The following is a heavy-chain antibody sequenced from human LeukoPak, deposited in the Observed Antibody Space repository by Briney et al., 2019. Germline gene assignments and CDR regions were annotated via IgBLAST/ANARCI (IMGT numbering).Heavy chain of an antibody. Sequence: ASVTVSCKTSGYPFTKWEINWVRQAAGQGLDWLGWVHPDNGNTYYAQRFRGRVTMSRDTSTTTAYMELSGLRSNDTAVYFCATGPRNDPWGQGTLVTVSP. CDR3: ATGPRNDP. CDR2: VHPDNGNT. CDR1: GYPFTKWE. D-gene: IGHD1-14*01. V-gene: IGHV1-8*01. J-gene: IGHJ5*02.